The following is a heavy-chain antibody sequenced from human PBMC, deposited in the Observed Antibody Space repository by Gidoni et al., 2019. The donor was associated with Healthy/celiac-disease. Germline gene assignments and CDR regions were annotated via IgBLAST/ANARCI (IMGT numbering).Heavy chain of an antibody. CDR2: ISWNSGSI. J-gene: IGHJ6*03. V-gene: IGHV3-9*01. Sequence: EVQLVESGGGLVQPGRSLRLSCAASGFTFDDYAMHWVRQAPGKGLGWFSGISWNSGSIGYADSVKGRFTISRDNAKNSLYLQMNSLRAEDTALYYCAKDMSRGIAAAGGVDYYYYMDVWGKGTTVTVSS. CDR3: AKDMSRGIAAAGGVDYYYYMDV. CDR1: GFTFDDYA. D-gene: IGHD6-13*01.